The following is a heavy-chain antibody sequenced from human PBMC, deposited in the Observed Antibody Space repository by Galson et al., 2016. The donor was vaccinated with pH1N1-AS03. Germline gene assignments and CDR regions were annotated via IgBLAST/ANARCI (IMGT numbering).Heavy chain of an antibody. D-gene: IGHD3-9*01. CDR2: ATPGESIK. CDR1: GFTFSNYV. Sequence: SLSLSCAASGFTFSNYVIHWVRQAPGKGLEWVAVATPGESIKLYADSVKGRFTISRDNSKSTLYLQMNSLRVEDTAVYYCARDPILTHPDYFDCWGLGTLVTVSS. V-gene: IGHV3-30*01. CDR3: ARDPILTHPDYFDC. J-gene: IGHJ4*02.